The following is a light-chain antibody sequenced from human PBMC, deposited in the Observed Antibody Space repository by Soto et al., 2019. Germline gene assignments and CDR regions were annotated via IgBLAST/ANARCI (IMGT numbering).Light chain of an antibody. J-gene: IGLJ2*01. V-gene: IGLV2-23*02. CDR1: SSDVGSYNL. CDR3: CSYAGSSTPVV. CDR2: EVS. Sequence: QAVVTQPASVSGSPGQSITNSCTGTSSDVGSYNLVSWYQQHPGKAPKLMIYEVSKRPSGVSNRFSGSKSGNTASLTISGLQAEDEADYYCCSYAGSSTPVVFGGGTKVTVL.